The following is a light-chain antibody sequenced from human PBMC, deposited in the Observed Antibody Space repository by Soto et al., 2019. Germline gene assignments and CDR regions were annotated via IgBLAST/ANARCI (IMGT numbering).Light chain of an antibody. Sequence: IVLTQSPGTLSLSPGERATHSCRASQSVSSDLAWYQHKPGQAPRLLIYGASTRATGIPARFSGRGSGTEFTLTISSLQSVDFAVYYCQQYDNWPQTFGQGTKVDIK. CDR3: QQYDNWPQT. J-gene: IGKJ1*01. CDR1: QSVSSD. CDR2: GAS. V-gene: IGKV3-15*01.